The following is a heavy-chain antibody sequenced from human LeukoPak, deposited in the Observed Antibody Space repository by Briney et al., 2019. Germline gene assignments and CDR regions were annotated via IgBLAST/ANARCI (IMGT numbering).Heavy chain of an antibody. CDR2: IYYSGST. CDR3: ATSGWYLLPGVY. D-gene: IGHD6-19*01. J-gene: IGHJ4*02. CDR1: GDSINSTNYY. Sequence: SETLSLTCTVSGDSINSTNYYWRWIRQPPGKGLEWIGSIYYSGSTYYNPSLESRVTISVDTSKNQFSMKLSAVTAADTAVYYCATSGWYLLPGVYWGQGTLVTVSS. V-gene: IGHV4-39*01.